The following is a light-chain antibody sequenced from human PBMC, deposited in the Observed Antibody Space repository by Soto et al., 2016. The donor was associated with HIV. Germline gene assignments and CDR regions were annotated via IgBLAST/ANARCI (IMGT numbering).Light chain of an antibody. J-gene: IGKJ2*01. V-gene: IGKV1-39*01. CDR3: QQSYSTPYT. Sequence: DIQMTQSPSSLSASVGDRVTITCRASQTITNYLNWYQQKPGKAPKLLIYAASSLQSGVPSKFNGSGSGTDFTLTISSLQPDDFATYYCQQSYSTPYTFGQGTKLEI. CDR1: QTITNY. CDR2: AAS.